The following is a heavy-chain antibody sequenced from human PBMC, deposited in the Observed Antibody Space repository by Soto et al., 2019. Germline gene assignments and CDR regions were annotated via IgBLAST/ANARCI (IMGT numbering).Heavy chain of an antibody. CDR1: GFSFSYHY. CDR2: TRDRANSYTT. D-gene: IGHD6-19*01. Sequence: EVQLVESGGGLVQPGGALRLSCSGSGFSFSYHYMDWVRQAPGKGLEWGGRTRDRANSYTTEYAASVKGRFTISRDDSKNSLYLQMNSLKTEDTAVYYCVRDSGRGWSNFDYWGQGSLVTVSS. CDR3: VRDSGRGWSNFDY. V-gene: IGHV3-72*01. J-gene: IGHJ4*02.